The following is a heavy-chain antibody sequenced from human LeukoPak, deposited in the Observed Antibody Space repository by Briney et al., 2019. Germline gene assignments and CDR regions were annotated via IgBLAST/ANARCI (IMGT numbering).Heavy chain of an antibody. CDR3: ARGKKYGLNWFDP. CDR1: GGSISSYY. D-gene: IGHD2-2*01. CDR2: IYYSGST. Sequence: SETLSLTCAVYGGSISSYYWSWIRQPPGKGLEWIGYIYYSGSTNYNPSLKSRVTISVDTSKNQFSLKLSSVTAADTAVYYCARGKKYGLNWFDPWGQGTLVTVSS. J-gene: IGHJ5*02. V-gene: IGHV4-59*01.